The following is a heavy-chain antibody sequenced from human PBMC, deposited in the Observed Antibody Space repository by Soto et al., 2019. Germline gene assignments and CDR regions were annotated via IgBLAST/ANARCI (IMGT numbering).Heavy chain of an antibody. Sequence: PSETLSLTCAVYGGSFSGYYWSCIRQPPWKGLEWIGEINHSGSTNYNPSLKSRVTISVETSKNQFSLKLSAVTAAGTAVYYCGRGPLGGYCSGGSCHTLRLVAFDLWGQGTMVTVSS. CDR2: INHSGST. J-gene: IGHJ3*01. D-gene: IGHD2-15*01. CDR1: GGSFSGYY. CDR3: GRGPLGGYCSGGSCHTLRLVAFDL. V-gene: IGHV4-34*01.